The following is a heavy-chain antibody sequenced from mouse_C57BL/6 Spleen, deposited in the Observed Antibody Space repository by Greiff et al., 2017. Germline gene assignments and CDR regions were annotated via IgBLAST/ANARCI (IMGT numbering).Heavy chain of an antibody. CDR3: ARRTAQVPFDY. Sequence: VQLKESGGGLVQPGGSLKLSCAASGFTFSDYYMYWVRQTPEKRLEWVAYISNGGGSTYYPDTVKGRFTISRDNAKNTLYLQMSRLKSEDTAMYYCARRTAQVPFDYWGQGTTLTVSS. CDR1: GFTFSDYY. V-gene: IGHV5-12*01. CDR2: ISNGGGST. J-gene: IGHJ2*01. D-gene: IGHD3-2*02.